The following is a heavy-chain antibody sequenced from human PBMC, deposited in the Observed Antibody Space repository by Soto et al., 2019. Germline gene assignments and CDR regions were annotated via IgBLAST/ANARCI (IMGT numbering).Heavy chain of an antibody. CDR3: ARDSVVAAGYWCDY. V-gene: IGHV1-3*01. Sequence: ASVKVSCKASGFTFTDYVIQWVRQAPGQRPEWMGWIIAGNGNTEYSQKFKGRVTITMDTSAGTAYMELSSLRSEDTAVYYCARDSVVAAGYWCDYWGQGTLVTVFS. CDR1: GFTFTDYV. J-gene: IGHJ4*02. CDR2: IIAGNGNT. D-gene: IGHD1-26*01.